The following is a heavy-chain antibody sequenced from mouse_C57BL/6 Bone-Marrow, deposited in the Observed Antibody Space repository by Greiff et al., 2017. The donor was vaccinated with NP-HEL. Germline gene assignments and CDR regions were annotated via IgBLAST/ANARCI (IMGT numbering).Heavy chain of an antibody. CDR3: AREEVPITTARGPYAMDY. D-gene: IGHD1-1*01. Sequence: EVQGVESGGGLVKPGGSLKLSCAASGFTFSSYAMSWVRQTPEKRLEWVATISDGGSYTYYPDNVKGRFTISRDNAKNNLYLQMSQLKSEDTAMYDCAREEVPITTARGPYAMDYGGQGTSVTVSS. J-gene: IGHJ4*01. CDR1: GFTFSSYA. V-gene: IGHV5-4*01. CDR2: ISDGGSYT.